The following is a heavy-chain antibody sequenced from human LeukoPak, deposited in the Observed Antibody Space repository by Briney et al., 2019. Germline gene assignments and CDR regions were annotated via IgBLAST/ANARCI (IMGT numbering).Heavy chain of an antibody. V-gene: IGHV4-59*08. D-gene: IGHD1-1*01. Sequence: SETLSLTCTVSSGSISTYYWGWIRQSPGEGLEWIGSIYYSGSTNYNPSLKSRVTISVDTSKNQFSLELSSVTAADTAVYYCAVNLTRHTFDIWGQGTMVTVSS. CDR3: AVNLTRHTFDI. J-gene: IGHJ3*02. CDR1: SGSISTYY. CDR2: IYYSGST.